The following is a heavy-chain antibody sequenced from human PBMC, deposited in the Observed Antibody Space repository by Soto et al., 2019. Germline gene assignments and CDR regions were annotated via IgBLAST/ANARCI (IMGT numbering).Heavy chain of an antibody. J-gene: IGHJ6*02. Sequence: EVQLLESGGGLVQPGGSLRLSCAASGFTFSSYAMSWVRQAPGKGLEWVSAISGSGGSTYYADSVKGRFTISRDNSKSTLYLQMNSLRAEDTAVYYCAKVQGYPYYYGMDVWGQGTTVTVSS. D-gene: IGHD3-16*02. CDR1: GFTFSSYA. V-gene: IGHV3-23*01. CDR2: ISGSGGST. CDR3: AKVQGYPYYYGMDV.